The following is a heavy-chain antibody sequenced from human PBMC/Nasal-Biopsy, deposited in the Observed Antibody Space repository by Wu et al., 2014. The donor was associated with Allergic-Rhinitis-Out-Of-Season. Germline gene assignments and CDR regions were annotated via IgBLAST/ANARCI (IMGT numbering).Heavy chain of an antibody. CDR1: GLTVSGNY. D-gene: IGHD2-15*01. J-gene: IGHJ4*02. V-gene: IGHV4-59*02. Sequence: LRLSCAASGLTVSGNYMSWVRQAPGKGLEWIGYISYSGSTNYNPSLRGRVTISVDTSKNQFSLKLSSVTAADTAVYYCARGEGNIVMVIAATPRAYWGQGSLVTVSS. CDR2: ISYSGST. CDR3: ARGEGNIVMVIAATPRAY.